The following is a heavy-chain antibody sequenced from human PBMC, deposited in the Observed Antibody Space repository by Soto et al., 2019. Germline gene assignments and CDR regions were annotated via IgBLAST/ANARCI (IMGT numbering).Heavy chain of an antibody. CDR1: GGSLSSSSDY. CDR3: ASPYCSGGSCYSGDWFDP. V-gene: IGHV4-39*01. D-gene: IGHD2-15*01. CDR2: IYYSGST. J-gene: IGHJ5*02. Sequence: LETQSLPCTVSGGSLSSSSDYWGWIRQPPGKGLEWIGSIYYSGSTYYNPSLKSRVTISVDTSKNQFSLKLSSVTAADTAVYYCASPYCSGGSCYSGDWFDPWGQGTLVTVSS.